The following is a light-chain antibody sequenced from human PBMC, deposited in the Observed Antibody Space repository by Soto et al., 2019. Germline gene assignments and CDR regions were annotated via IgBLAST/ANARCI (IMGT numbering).Light chain of an antibody. J-gene: IGKJ5*01. CDR2: AAS. V-gene: IGKV1-9*01. Sequence: DIQLTQAPSFLSASAGDRVTITCRASQVISSYLAWYQQKPGRAPKLLIYAASTLQSGVPSRFSGSGSGTEFTLTITSLQPEDFATYYCQQRNSFNITCGQETRLEIK. CDR1: QVISSY. CDR3: QQRNSFNIT.